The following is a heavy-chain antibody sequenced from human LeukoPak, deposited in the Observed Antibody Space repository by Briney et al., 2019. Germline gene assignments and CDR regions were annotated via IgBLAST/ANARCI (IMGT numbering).Heavy chain of an antibody. CDR3: ARGVAAAGTQRPEGYNWFDP. J-gene: IGHJ5*02. CDR1: GGSISSYY. V-gene: IGHV4-4*07. Sequence: SDTLSLTCTVSGGSISSYYWSWIRQPAGKGLEWIGRIYTSGSTNYNPSLKSRVTMSVDTSKNQFSLKLSSVTAADTAVYYCARGVAAAGTQRPEGYNWFDPWGQGTLVTVSS. D-gene: IGHD6-13*01. CDR2: IYTSGST.